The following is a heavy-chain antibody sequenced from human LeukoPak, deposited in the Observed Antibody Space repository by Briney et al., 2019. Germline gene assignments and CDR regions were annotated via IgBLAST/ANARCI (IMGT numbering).Heavy chain of an antibody. Sequence: PGGSLRLSCAASGFTFSSYAMHWVRQAPGKGLEWVAVISGSGGSTYYADSVKGRFTISRDNSKNTLYLQMNSLRAEDTAVYYCAKTYYYDSSGFRHFDYWGQGTLVTVSS. V-gene: IGHV3-23*01. CDR2: ISGSGGST. CDR1: GFTFSSYA. D-gene: IGHD3-22*01. CDR3: AKTYYYDSSGFRHFDY. J-gene: IGHJ4*02.